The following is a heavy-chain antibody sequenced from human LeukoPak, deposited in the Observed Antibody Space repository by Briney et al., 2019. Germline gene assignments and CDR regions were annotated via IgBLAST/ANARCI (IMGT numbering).Heavy chain of an antibody. CDR2: IYYSEST. D-gene: IGHD2-2*01. J-gene: IGHJ6*02. V-gene: IGHV4-59*01. Sequence: SETLSLTCTVSGGSISSYYWSWIRQPPGKGLEWIGYIYYSESTNYNPSLKSRVTISVDTSKNQFSLKLSSVTAADTAVYYCARSLVVPAAKGLGYYYGMDVWGQGTTVTVSS. CDR1: GGSISSYY. CDR3: ARSLVVPAAKGLGYYYGMDV.